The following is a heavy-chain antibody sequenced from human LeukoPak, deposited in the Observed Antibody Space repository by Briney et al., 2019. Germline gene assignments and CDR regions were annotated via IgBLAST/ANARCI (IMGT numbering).Heavy chain of an antibody. J-gene: IGHJ6*04. Sequence: SETLSLTCTVSGGSISSYYWSWIRQPAGKRLEWIGRIYTSGSTNYNPSLKSRVTMSVDASKNQFSLKLSSVTAADTAVYYCARDQERSVELKDVWGKGTTVTVSS. CDR3: ARDQERSVELKDV. CDR2: IYTSGST. V-gene: IGHV4-4*07. D-gene: IGHD6-25*01. CDR1: GGSISSYY.